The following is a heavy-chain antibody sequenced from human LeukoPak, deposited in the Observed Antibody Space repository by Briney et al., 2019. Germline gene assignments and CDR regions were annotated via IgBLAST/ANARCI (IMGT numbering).Heavy chain of an antibody. V-gene: IGHV4-59*08. CDR1: GGSINSYY. D-gene: IGHD4-23*01. Sequence: SETLSLTCTVSGGSINSYYWTWIRQPPGKGLEWIGSIYYTGTTSYNSSLKSRVTISIDTSKNRFSLNLNSVTAADTAVYYCARHWYGGNFLFDYWGQGTLVTVSS. CDR3: ARHWYGGNFLFDY. CDR2: IYYTGTT. J-gene: IGHJ4*02.